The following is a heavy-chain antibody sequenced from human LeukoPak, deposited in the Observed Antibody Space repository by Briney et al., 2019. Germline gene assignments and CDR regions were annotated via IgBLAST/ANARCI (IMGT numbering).Heavy chain of an antibody. CDR3: AKEGAMITFGGVIVT. CDR1: GFTFSSYA. Sequence: GGSLRLSCAASGFTFSSYAMSWVREAPGKGLEWVSAISGSGGSTYYADSVKGRFTISRDNSKNTLYLQMNSLRAEDTAVYYCAKEGAMITFGGVIVTWGQGTLVTVSS. J-gene: IGHJ4*02. V-gene: IGHV3-23*01. CDR2: ISGSGGST. D-gene: IGHD3-16*02.